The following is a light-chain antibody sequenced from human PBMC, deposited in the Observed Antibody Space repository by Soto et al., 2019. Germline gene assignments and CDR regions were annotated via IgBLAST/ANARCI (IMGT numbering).Light chain of an antibody. CDR1: SSNIGSNT. J-gene: IGLJ2*01. CDR2: SNN. CDR3: AAWDDSLNGPV. Sequence: QPVLTQPPSASGTPGQRVTISCSGSSSNIGSNTVNWYQQLPGTAPKLLIYSNNQRPSGVPDRFSGSKSGPSVSLAISGLHSEDEADYYCAAWDDSLNGPVFGGGTQLTVL. V-gene: IGLV1-44*01.